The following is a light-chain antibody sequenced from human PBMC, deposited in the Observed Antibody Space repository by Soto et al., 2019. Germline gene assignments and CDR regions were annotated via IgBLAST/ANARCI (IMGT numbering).Light chain of an antibody. Sequence: QSVLTQSPSASASLGASVKLTCTLSRGHSTYTIAWHQQQLDKGPRYLMKLKSDGSHSKGDGIPDRFSGSSSGAERYLTISSLQSEDEADYYCQTWGTGIRVFGGGTQLTVL. CDR3: QTWGTGIRV. V-gene: IGLV4-69*01. J-gene: IGLJ3*02. CDR2: LKSDGSH. CDR1: RGHSTYT.